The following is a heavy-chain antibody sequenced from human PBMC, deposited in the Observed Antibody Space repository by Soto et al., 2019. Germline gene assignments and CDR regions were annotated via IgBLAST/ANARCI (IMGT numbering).Heavy chain of an antibody. CDR1: GGCLYSSNW. J-gene: IGHJ5*02. CDR2: LHHRGST. D-gene: IGHD3-22*01. Sequence: PSETLSLTCDVSGGCLYSSNWWTWVRQTPGKGLEWIGELHHRGSTNYNPSLKSRVTISADKCKNQFFLNLASVTAADTAMYYCTRRGGGGSVVVMIDWLDPWGQGTQVTVSS. CDR3: TRRGGGGSVVVMIDWLDP. V-gene: IGHV4-4*02.